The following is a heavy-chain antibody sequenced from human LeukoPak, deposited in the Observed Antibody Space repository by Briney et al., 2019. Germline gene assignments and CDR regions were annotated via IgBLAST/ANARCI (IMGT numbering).Heavy chain of an antibody. CDR1: GYTFTNYG. Sequence: ASVKVSCTASGYTFTNYGIVWVRQAPGQGLEWMGWISGYNGNTNYAQKFQGRVTITTDTSTSTAYMDLRSLTSDDTAVYFCASLTVRGVISYWGQGTLVTVSS. D-gene: IGHD3-10*01. J-gene: IGHJ4*02. CDR3: ASLTVRGVISY. V-gene: IGHV1-18*01. CDR2: ISGYNGNT.